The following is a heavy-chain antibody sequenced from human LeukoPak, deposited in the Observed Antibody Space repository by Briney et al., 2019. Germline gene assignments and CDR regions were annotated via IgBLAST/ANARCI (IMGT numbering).Heavy chain of an antibody. CDR3: AKGDSSSGCYYYYGMDV. CDR2: ITGSGDET. J-gene: IGHJ6*02. D-gene: IGHD6-13*01. CDR1: GFTFSTYA. Sequence: PGGSLRLSCAASGFTFSTYAMSWVRQAPGKGLEWVSAITGSGDETNYAGSVKGRFTISRDNLKNTLYLQMNSLRAEDTAAYYCAKGDSSSGCYYYYGMDVWGQGITVTVSS. V-gene: IGHV3-23*01.